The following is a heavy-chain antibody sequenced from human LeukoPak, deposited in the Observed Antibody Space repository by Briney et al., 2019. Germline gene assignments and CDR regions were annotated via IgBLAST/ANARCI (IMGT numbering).Heavy chain of an antibody. CDR3: AKALGSSSWFQYFQH. J-gene: IGHJ1*01. D-gene: IGHD6-13*01. Sequence: GGSLGLSCAASGFTFSSYGMHWVRQAPGKGLEWVAVIWYDGSNKYYADSVKGRFTISRDNSKNTLYLQMNSLRAEDTAVYYCAKALGSSSWFQYFQHWGQGTLVTVSS. CDR2: IWYDGSNK. CDR1: GFTFSSYG. V-gene: IGHV3-33*06.